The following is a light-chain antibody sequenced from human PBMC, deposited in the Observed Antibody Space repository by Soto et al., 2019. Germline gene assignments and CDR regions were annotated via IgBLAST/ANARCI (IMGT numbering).Light chain of an antibody. CDR3: TSFSSSTSLYV. Sequence: QSVLTQPASVSGSLGQSITISCTGTTRDIAGYNYISWYQQLPGKAPKLMIYQFTIRPSGISNRFSGSKSGNTASLTISGLQAEDEADYYCTSFSSSTSLYVFGTGTKVTLL. V-gene: IGLV2-14*01. CDR1: TRDIAGYNY. J-gene: IGLJ1*01. CDR2: QFT.